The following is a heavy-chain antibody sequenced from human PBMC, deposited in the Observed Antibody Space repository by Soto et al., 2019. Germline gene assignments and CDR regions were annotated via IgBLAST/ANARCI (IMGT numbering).Heavy chain of an antibody. CDR1: GLTFTNHA. V-gene: IGHV3-30-3*01. CDR2: ISYDGSSE. CDR3: ARGASSAYPHEGFDI. J-gene: IGHJ3*02. Sequence: QVQLLESGGGVVQPGRSLRLSCAASGLTFTNHAMHWVRQAPGRGLEWVAVISYDGSSEYYADSVKGRVTFSRDNSKNTPFLQMNSLRPDDTAVYYCARGASSAYPHEGFDIWGQGTMVIVSS. D-gene: IGHD3-22*01.